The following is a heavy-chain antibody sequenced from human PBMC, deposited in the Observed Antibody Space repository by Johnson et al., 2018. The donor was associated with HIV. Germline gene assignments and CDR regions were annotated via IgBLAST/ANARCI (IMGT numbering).Heavy chain of an antibody. D-gene: IGHD3-3*02. Sequence: VQVVESGGGVVQPGRSLRLSCAASGFTFSSYAMHWVRQAPGKGLEWVAVISYDGSNKYYADSVKGRFTISRDNSKNTLYLQMNSLRAEDTAVYYCAKAQLIFPKNAFDIWGQGTMVTVSS. CDR3: AKAQLIFPKNAFDI. V-gene: IGHV3-30-3*01. J-gene: IGHJ3*02. CDR1: GFTFSSYA. CDR2: ISYDGSNK.